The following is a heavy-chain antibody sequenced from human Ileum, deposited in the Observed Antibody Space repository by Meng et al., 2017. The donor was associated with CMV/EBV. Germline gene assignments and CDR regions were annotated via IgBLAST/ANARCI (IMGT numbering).Heavy chain of an antibody. J-gene: IGHJ4*02. CDR3: AKDYHNTYVRWFDY. CDR1: GFTFSNAW. CDR2: IQGKTDGETT. Sequence: GESLKIPCAASGFTFSNAWMTWVRQAPGKGLEWVGLIQGKTDGETTDYATPVKGRFTISRDDSKNTLYLQMNSLKTEDTAVYYCAKDYHNTYVRWFDYWGQGTLVTVSS. V-gene: IGHV3-15*01. D-gene: IGHD3-10*02.